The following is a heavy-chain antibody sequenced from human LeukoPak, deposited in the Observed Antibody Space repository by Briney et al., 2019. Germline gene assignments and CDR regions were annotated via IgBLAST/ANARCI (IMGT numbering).Heavy chain of an antibody. J-gene: IGHJ5*02. CDR3: ARDAYDYASES. D-gene: IGHD2-2*01. V-gene: IGHV3-7*01. Sequence: PGGSLRLSCAASGFTFSSYAMTWVRQAPGKGLEWVANLNQDGSDKKYVDSVKGRFTISRDNAKNSLYLQMNSLRVEDTALYYCARDAYDYASESWGQGTLVTVSS. CDR1: GFTFSSYA. CDR2: LNQDGSDK.